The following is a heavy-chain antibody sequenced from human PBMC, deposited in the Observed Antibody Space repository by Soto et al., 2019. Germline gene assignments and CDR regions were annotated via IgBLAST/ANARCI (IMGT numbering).Heavy chain of an antibody. CDR1: GFTFSAFG. D-gene: IGHD3-22*01. J-gene: IGHJ6*02. CDR3: AKDPGGGYKYFFYGMDV. Sequence: GGSLRLSCAASGFTFSAFGMHWVRHAPGKGLEWVAVISYDGSHQYYGDSVKGRFTISRDNSKNTLYLQMNSLRPEDTAVYYCAKDPGGGYKYFFYGMDVWGQGTTVTVSS. V-gene: IGHV3-30*18. CDR2: ISYDGSHQ.